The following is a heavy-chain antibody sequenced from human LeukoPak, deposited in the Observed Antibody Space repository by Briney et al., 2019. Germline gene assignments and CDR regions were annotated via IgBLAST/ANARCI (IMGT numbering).Heavy chain of an antibody. CDR2: ISYDGSNK. Sequence: GGSLRLSCAASGFTFSSYAMSWVRQAPGKGLEWVAVISYDGSNKYYADSVKGRFTISRDNSKNTLYLQMNSLRAEDTAVYYCARDTDTAMVTAGGWFDPWGQGTLVTVSS. J-gene: IGHJ5*02. CDR1: GFTFSSYA. D-gene: IGHD5-18*01. V-gene: IGHV3-30-3*01. CDR3: ARDTDTAMVTAGGWFDP.